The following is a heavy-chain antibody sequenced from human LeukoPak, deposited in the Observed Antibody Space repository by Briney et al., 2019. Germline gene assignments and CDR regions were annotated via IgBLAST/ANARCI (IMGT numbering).Heavy chain of an antibody. J-gene: IGHJ4*02. CDR1: GFTFSDYY. CDR2: ISSSGSTI. V-gene: IGHV3-11*01. CDR3: ASDLGAAPFDY. D-gene: IGHD6-25*01. Sequence: GGSLRLSCAASGFTFSDYYMSWLRQAPGKGLEWVSYISSSGSTIYYADSVKGRFTISRDNAKNSLYLQMNSLRAEDTAVYYCASDLGAAPFDYWGQGTLVTVSS.